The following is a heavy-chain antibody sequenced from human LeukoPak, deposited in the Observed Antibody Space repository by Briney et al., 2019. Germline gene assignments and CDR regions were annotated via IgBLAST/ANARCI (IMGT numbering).Heavy chain of an antibody. Sequence: GGSLRLSCAASGFTFDDYGMSWVRQAPGKGLEWVSAISGSGGSTYYADSVKGRFTISRDNSKNTLYLQMNSLRAEDTAVYYCAAGIAVADVYFDYWGQGTLVTVSS. J-gene: IGHJ4*02. CDR2: ISGSGGST. D-gene: IGHD6-19*01. V-gene: IGHV3-23*01. CDR3: AAGIAVADVYFDY. CDR1: GFTFDDYG.